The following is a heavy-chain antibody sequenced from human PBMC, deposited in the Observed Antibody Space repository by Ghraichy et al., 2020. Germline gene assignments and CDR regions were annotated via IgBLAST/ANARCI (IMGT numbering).Heavy chain of an antibody. CDR1: GYTFTSYD. V-gene: IGHV1-8*01. D-gene: IGHD4-17*01. CDR3: ARARPRHGVYLTQYCIDY. J-gene: IGHJ4*02. CDR2: MNPNSGNT. Sequence: ASVKVSCKASGYTFTSYDINWVRQATGQGLEWMGWMNPNSGNTGYAQKFQGRVTMTRNTSISTAYMELSSLRSEDTAVYYCARARPRHGVYLTQYCIDYWGQGTLVTVSS.